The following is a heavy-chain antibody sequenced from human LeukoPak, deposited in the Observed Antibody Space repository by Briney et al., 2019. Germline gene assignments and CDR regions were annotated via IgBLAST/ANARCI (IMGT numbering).Heavy chain of an antibody. CDR2: ISSSSSTI. V-gene: IGHV3-48*01. Sequence: GGSLRLSCAASGFTFSSYSMNWVRQAPGKGLEWVSYISSSSSTIYYADSVKGRFTISRDNAKNSLYLQMNSLRAEDTAVYYCARAIYYYGSGSYSPPDYWGQGTLVTVSS. CDR1: GFTFSSYS. J-gene: IGHJ4*02. CDR3: ARAIYYYGSGSYSPPDY. D-gene: IGHD3-10*01.